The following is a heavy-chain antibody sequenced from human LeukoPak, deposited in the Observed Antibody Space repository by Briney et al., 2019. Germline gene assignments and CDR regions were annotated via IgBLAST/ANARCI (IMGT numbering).Heavy chain of an antibody. J-gene: IGHJ4*02. D-gene: IGHD5-12*01. CDR3: ANGDSGYDYFAYFDY. V-gene: IGHV3-30*18. CDR1: GFTFSSYG. Sequence: GGSLRLSCAASGFTFSSYGMHWVRQAPGKGLEWVAVISYDGSNKYYADSVKGRFTISRDNSKNTLYLQMNSLGAEDTAVYYCANGDSGYDYFAYFDYWGQGTLVTVSS. CDR2: ISYDGSNK.